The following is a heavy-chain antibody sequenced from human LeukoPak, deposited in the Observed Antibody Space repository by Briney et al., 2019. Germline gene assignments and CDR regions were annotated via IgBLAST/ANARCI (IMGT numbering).Heavy chain of an antibody. Sequence: ASVKVSCKASGGTFSSYAISWVRQAPGQGLEWMGWISAYNGNTNYAQNLQGRVTMTTDTSTSTAYMELRSLRSDDTAVYYCARDRSSSWYWFDPWGQGTLVTVSS. V-gene: IGHV1-18*01. CDR3: ARDRSSSWYWFDP. CDR1: GGTFSSYA. J-gene: IGHJ5*02. D-gene: IGHD6-13*01. CDR2: ISAYNGNT.